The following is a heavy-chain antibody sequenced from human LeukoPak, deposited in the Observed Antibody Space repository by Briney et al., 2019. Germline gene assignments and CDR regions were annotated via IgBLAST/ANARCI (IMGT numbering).Heavy chain of an antibody. CDR1: GYSISGAYY. J-gene: IGHJ4*02. Sequence: KSSETLSLTCVVSGYSISGAYYWGWIRQHPGKGLEWIGNFYHSGRTYYNPSLKSRITISVDTSKNQFSLKLSSVTAADTAVYYCARLPPGKGDGYTYVDSWGQGTLVTVSS. V-gene: IGHV4-38-2*01. CDR3: ARLPPGKGDGYTYVDS. CDR2: FYHSGRT. D-gene: IGHD5-24*01.